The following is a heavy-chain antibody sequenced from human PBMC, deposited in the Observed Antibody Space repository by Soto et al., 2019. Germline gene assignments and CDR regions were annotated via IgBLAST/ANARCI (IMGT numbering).Heavy chain of an antibody. CDR2: IYYSGST. J-gene: IGHJ4*02. Sequence: TSETLSLTCTVSGDSLTTYYWNWIRQPPGKGLEWIGFIYYSGSTSYNPSLKSRVTISLDTSKSQVSLKLNSVTATDTAVYYCAGAGYEILTGSYKKQRYFDYWGRGTLVTVPQ. V-gene: IGHV4-59*01. D-gene: IGHD3-9*01. CDR1: GDSLTTYY. CDR3: AGAGYEILTGSYKKQRYFDY.